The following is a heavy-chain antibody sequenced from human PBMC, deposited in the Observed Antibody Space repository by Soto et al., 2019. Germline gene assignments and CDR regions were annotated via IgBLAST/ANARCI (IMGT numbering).Heavy chain of an antibody. V-gene: IGHV4-30-4*01. D-gene: IGHD3-10*01. CDR2: IYYSGST. CDR1: GGSISSGDYY. J-gene: IGHJ5*02. Sequence: SETLSLTCTVSGGSISSGDYYWSWIRQPPGKGLEWIGYIYYSGSTYYNPSLKSRVTISVDTPKNQFSLKLSSVTAADTAVYYCAREGDDYGSGSYPPLDPWGQRTRVIV. CDR3: AREGDDYGSGSYPPLDP.